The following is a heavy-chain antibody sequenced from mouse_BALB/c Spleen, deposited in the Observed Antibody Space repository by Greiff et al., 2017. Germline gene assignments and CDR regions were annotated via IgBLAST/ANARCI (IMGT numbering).Heavy chain of an antibody. CDR1: GYTFTSYW. D-gene: IGHD1-1*01. V-gene: IGHV1S22*01. CDR2: IYPGSGST. CDR3: TRVGSPSPYYAMDY. Sequence: LQQPGSELVRPGASVKLSCKASGYTFTSYWMHWVKQRPGQGLEWIGNIYPGSGSTNYDEKFKSKATLTVDTSSSTAYMQLSSLTSEDSAVYYCTRVGSPSPYYAMDYWGQGTSVTVSS. J-gene: IGHJ4*01.